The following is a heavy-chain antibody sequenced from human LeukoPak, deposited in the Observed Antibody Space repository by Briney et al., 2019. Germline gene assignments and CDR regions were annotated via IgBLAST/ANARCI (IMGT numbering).Heavy chain of an antibody. V-gene: IGHV4-59*01. D-gene: IGHD6-6*01. J-gene: IGHJ4*02. CDR1: GGSISSYY. CDR2: IYSIGST. Sequence: PSETLSLTCTVSGGSISSYYWSWIRQPPGKGLEWIGYIYSIGSTKYNPSLKSRVTISVDTSKNQFSLKLSSVTAADTAVYYCAALNIATRPWCFDYWGQGTLVTVSS. CDR3: AALNIATRPWCFDY.